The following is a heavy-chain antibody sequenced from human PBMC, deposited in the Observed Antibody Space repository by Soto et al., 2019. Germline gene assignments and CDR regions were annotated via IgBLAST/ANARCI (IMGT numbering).Heavy chain of an antibody. Sequence: QQQLVQSGAEVKKPGSSVKVSCKASGGTFGNYAISWVRQAPGQGLEWMGKILPIFKTANYAQKFQGRITITSYTSPRPDIAYMELSTVRSEDTALYYCARVSIPGIYGEDVWGQDTTVTVSS. J-gene: IGHJ6*02. CDR2: ILPIFKTA. CDR3: ARVSIPGIYGEDV. V-gene: IGHV1-69*06. CDR1: GGTFGNYA. D-gene: IGHD2-2*01.